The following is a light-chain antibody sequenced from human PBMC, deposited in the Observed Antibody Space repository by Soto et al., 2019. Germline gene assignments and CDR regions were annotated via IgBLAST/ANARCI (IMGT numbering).Light chain of an antibody. CDR3: QRLQA. V-gene: IGKV1-9*01. J-gene: IGKJ1*01. CDR1: QGISSY. CDR2: AAS. Sequence: DIPLTQSPSFLSASVGDRVTITCRASQGISSYLAWYQQIPGKAPKLLIFAASTLQSGVPSRFSGSGSGTEFTLTLSDLQPEYFATYYCQRLQAFGQGTRVEMK.